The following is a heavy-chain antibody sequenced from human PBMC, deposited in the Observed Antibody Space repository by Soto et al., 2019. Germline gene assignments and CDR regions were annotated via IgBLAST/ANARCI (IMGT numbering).Heavy chain of an antibody. CDR3: ARDHWSGSIDY. V-gene: IGHV4-59*01. Sequence: PSETLSLTCTVSGGSISSYYWSWIRQPPGKGLEWIGYIYYSGSTNYNPSLKSRVTISVDTSKNRFSLELSSVTAADTAVYYCARDHWSGSIDYWGQGTLVTVSS. J-gene: IGHJ4*02. CDR1: GGSISSYY. D-gene: IGHD3-3*01. CDR2: IYYSGST.